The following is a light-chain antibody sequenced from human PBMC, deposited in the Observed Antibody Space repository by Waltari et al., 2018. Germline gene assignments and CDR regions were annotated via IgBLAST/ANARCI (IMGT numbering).Light chain of an antibody. CDR1: QRVSSN. CDR3: QHYNNWPPWT. J-gene: IGKJ1*01. CDR2: GAS. Sequence: EIVMTQSPATLSVSQGERATLSCRASQRVSSNLAWYQQKPGQAPRLLIYGASPRATGIPAMFSGSGSGTEFTLTISSLQSEDFAVYYCQHYNNWPPWTFGQGTKVEIK. V-gene: IGKV3-15*01.